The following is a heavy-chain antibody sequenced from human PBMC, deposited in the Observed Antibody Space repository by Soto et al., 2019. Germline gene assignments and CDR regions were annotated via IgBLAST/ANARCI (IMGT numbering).Heavy chain of an antibody. CDR1: GGSISSAGYY. J-gene: IGHJ6*02. CDR3: GRHYYSYGVDV. V-gene: IGHV4-30-4*01. Sequence: QVQLQESGPGLVKPSQTLSLTCTVSGGSISSAGYYWSWIRQPPGKGLEWIGYISYSGKTYYNPSLKRQVTISVDTSKNEFSLKLSSVTATDTAVYYCGRHYYSYGVDVWGQGTTVTVSS. CDR2: ISYSGKT.